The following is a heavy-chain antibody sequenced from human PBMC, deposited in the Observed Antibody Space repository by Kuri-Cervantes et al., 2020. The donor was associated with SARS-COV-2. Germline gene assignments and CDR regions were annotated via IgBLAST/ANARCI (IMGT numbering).Heavy chain of an antibody. Sequence: GESLKISCKGSGYSFTSYWISWVRQMPGKGLEWMGRIDPSDSHTNYSPSFQGHVTISADKSISTAYLQWSSLKASDTAMYYCARLPCGTIFGSGGSCYSSTNYYYYGMDVWGQGTTVTVSS. CDR3: ARLPCGTIFGSGGSCYSSTNYYYYGMDV. J-gene: IGHJ6*02. CDR1: GYSFTSYW. D-gene: IGHD2-15*01. CDR2: IDPSDSHT. V-gene: IGHV5-10-1*01.